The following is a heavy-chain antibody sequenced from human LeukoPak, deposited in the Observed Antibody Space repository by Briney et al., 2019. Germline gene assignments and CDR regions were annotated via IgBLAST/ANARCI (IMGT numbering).Heavy chain of an antibody. D-gene: IGHD3-10*01. V-gene: IGHV1-2*02. CDR3: ARVITMVRGVLGY. CDR2: INPNSGGT. Sequence: ASVKVSCKASGYTFTGYYMHWVRRAPGQGLEWMGWINPNSGGTSYAQKFQGRVTMTRDTSISTAYMELSRLRSDDTAVYYCARVITMVRGVLGYWGQGTLVTVSS. CDR1: GYTFTGYY. J-gene: IGHJ4*02.